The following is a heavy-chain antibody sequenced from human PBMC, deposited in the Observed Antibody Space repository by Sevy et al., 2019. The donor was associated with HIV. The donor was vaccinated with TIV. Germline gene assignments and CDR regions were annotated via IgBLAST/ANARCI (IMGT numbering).Heavy chain of an antibody. V-gene: IGHV4-59*01. CDR3: ARLGWLQSAFDY. CDR2: IYYSGST. D-gene: IGHD5-12*01. CDR1: GGSISSYY. J-gene: IGHJ4*02. Sequence: ETLSLTCTVSGGSISSYYWSWIRQPPGKGLEWIGYIYYSGSTNYNPSLKSRVTISVDTSKKQFSLKLSSVTAADTAVYYCARLGWLQSAFDYWGQGTLVTVSS.